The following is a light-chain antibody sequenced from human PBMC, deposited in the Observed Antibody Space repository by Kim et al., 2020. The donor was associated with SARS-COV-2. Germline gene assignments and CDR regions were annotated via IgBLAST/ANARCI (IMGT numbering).Light chain of an antibody. V-gene: IGKV3-20*01. J-gene: IGKJ1*01. CDR1: RYITSNY. CDR3: QQYGYSPLT. CDR2: GAS. Sequence: EIVLTQSPGTLSLSPGERATLSCRASRYITSNYLAWYQQKPGQAPRLLISGASRRATGIPDRFSGSGSGTDFTLTIGSLEPEDSALYYCQQYGYSPLTFGHGTKVDIK.